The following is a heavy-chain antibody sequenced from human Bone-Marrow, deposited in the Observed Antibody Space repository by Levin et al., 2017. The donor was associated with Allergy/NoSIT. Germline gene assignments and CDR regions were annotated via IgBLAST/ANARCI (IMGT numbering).Heavy chain of an antibody. CDR1: GFSLTTSGLG. CDR3: AHSAGDYVDDAFDI. V-gene: IGHV2-5*01. J-gene: IGHJ3*02. D-gene: IGHD4-17*01. CDR2: IYWNDDK. Sequence: SGPTLVKPTQTLTLTCTFSGFSLTTSGLGVGWIRQPPGKALEWLALIYWNDDKRYRPSLRSRLTISKDTSKNQVVLTMTDMDPVDTATYYGAHSAGDYVDDAFDIWGQGTMVTVSS.